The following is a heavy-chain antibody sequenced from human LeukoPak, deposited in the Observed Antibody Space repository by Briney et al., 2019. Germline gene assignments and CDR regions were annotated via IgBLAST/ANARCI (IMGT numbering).Heavy chain of an antibody. Sequence: PGGSLRLSCEASGFTFSHYWMAWVRQTPGKGLEWVANINQDGSAASYVDSVKGRVTISRDNAESSLYLQMYGLTAEDTAVYYCVRSIDYWGQGTLVTVSS. CDR1: GFTFSHYW. V-gene: IGHV3-7*01. CDR3: VRSIDY. CDR2: INQDGSAA. J-gene: IGHJ4*02.